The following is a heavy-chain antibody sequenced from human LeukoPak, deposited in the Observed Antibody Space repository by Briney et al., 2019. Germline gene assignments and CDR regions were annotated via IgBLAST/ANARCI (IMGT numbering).Heavy chain of an antibody. CDR3: ARSIAAAGTDYFDY. CDR2: IIPIFGTA. V-gene: IGHV1-69*13. J-gene: IGHJ4*02. D-gene: IGHD6-13*01. CDR1: GGTFSSYA. Sequence: AASVTVSCKASGGTFSSYAISWVRQAPGQGVEWMGGIIPIFGTANYAQKFQGRVTITADESTSTAYMELSSLRSEDTAVYYCARSIAAAGTDYFDYWGQGTLVTVSS.